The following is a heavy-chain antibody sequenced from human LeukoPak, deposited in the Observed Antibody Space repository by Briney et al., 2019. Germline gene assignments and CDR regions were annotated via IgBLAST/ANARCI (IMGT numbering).Heavy chain of an antibody. J-gene: IGHJ4*02. CDR3: ATGGIYSSNFDY. V-gene: IGHV5-51*01. D-gene: IGHD5-18*01. Sequence: GGSLKISCKGSGYTFIRFWIGWVRQMPGKGLEWMGIIYPGDSETRYSPSFQGQVTISVDKSISTAYLQWSGLKASDTAVYYCATGGIYSSNFDYWGQGTLVTVSS. CDR1: GYTFIRFW. CDR2: IYPGDSET.